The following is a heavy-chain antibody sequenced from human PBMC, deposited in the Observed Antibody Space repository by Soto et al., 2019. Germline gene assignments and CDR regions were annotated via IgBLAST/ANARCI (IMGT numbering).Heavy chain of an antibody. CDR1: EYTFSDAW. J-gene: IGHJ4*02. D-gene: IGHD3-3*01. CDR3: TADHWS. V-gene: IGHV3-15*01. Sequence: GSLLVACLVFEYTFSDAWMSWVRQAPGKGLEWVARINRKIDGETTDYAAPVEGRFTIARDDSKNTLYLQMSSLKIEDTAVYFCTADHWSWGQGTLVTVYS. CDR2: INRKIDGETT.